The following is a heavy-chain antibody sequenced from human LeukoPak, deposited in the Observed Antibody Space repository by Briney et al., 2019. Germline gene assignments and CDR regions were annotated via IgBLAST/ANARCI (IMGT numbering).Heavy chain of an antibody. D-gene: IGHD6-6*01. V-gene: IGHV3-33*06. Sequence: GRSLRLSCAASGFTFSSYGMHGVRQAPGKGREWVGVIWYDGSNKYYADSVKGRFTISRDNSKNTLYLQMTSLSAEDTAVYYCAKDSEYSSSPGDYWGQGTLVTVSS. CDR2: IWYDGSNK. J-gene: IGHJ4*02. CDR3: AKDSEYSSSPGDY. CDR1: GFTFSSYG.